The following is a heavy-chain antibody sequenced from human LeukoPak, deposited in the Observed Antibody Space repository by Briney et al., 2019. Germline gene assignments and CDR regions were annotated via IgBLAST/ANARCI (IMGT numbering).Heavy chain of an antibody. Sequence: ASVEVSCKASGYTFTSYGISWVRQAPGLGLEWMGWISAYNGNTNYAQKLQGRVTMTTDTSTSTAYMELRSLRSDDTAVYYCARESKDLYYDILTDDYWGQGTLVTVSS. CDR1: GYTFTSYG. CDR2: ISAYNGNT. CDR3: ARESKDLYYDILTDDY. D-gene: IGHD3-9*01. V-gene: IGHV1-18*01. J-gene: IGHJ4*02.